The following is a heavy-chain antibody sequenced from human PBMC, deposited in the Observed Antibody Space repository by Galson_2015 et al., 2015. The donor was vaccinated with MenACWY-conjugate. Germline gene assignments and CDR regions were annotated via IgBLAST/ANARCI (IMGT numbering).Heavy chain of an antibody. D-gene: IGHD6-19*01. J-gene: IGHJ4*02. CDR1: GFTFSNYG. CDR2: ISSSSSDT. CDR3: ARGGWQYSFDY. V-gene: IGHV3-21*05. Sequence: SLRLSCAASGFTFSNYGMHWVRQAPGKGLEWVSYISSSSSDTNYADSMKGRFTISRDNAKNSLNLQMNSLRAEDTAVYYCARGGWQYSFDYWGQGTLVTVSS.